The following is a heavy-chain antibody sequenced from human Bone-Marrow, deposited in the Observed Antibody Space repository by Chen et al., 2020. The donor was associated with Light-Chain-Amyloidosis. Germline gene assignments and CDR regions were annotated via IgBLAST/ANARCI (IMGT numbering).Heavy chain of an antibody. J-gene: IGHJ4*02. Sequence: QVQLQESGPGLVKPSGTLSLTCTVAGASVSSDYHYWTWIRQPPGDRLEWIGYIYYTGSTKYNPSLESRIAISIDTSKNQFSLKVNSVPAADTAVYYCVRRDVRWHIDFWGQGALVTVSS. V-gene: IGHV4-61*01. CDR2: IYYTGST. CDR1: GASVSSDYHY. CDR3: VRRDVRWHIDF. D-gene: IGHD6-13*01.